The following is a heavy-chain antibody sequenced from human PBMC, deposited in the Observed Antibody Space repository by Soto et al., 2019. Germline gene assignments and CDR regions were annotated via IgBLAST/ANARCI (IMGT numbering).Heavy chain of an antibody. D-gene: IGHD2-15*01. V-gene: IGHV3-7*01. CDR3: ARAYCSGGTCYAGAFDM. CDR2: IRQDGSEK. CDR1: EFTFSTYW. Sequence: DVQLVESGGGLVQPGGSLRLSCVVSEFTFSTYWMSWVRQAPGKGLEWVANIRQDGSEKNYVDSVKGRFTISRDNAKSSLSLQMNSLRAEDTAVYYCARAYCSGGTCYAGAFDMWGQGTMVTVSS. J-gene: IGHJ3*02.